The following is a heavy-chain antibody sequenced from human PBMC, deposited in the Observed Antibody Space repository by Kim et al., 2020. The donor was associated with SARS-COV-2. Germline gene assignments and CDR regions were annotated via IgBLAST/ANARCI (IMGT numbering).Heavy chain of an antibody. D-gene: IGHD3-22*01. CDR3: AKGGTSSAHYSSCDF. V-gene: IGHV3-23*01. Sequence: GGSLRLSCAASGFSFSNYAMTWVRQAPGKGLEWVSTISGRDGSTYYADSVKGRFTISRDNSGNTLFLQMNSLRAEDSALYYCAKGGTSSAHYSSCDFWGQGTLVTVSS. CDR2: ISGRDGST. CDR1: GFSFSNYA. J-gene: IGHJ4*02.